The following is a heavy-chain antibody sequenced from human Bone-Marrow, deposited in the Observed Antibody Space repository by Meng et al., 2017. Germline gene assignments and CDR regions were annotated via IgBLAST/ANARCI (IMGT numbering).Heavy chain of an antibody. CDR3: ARRHRLNYYYYGMDV. D-gene: IGHD2-8*01. J-gene: IGHJ6*02. CDR2: INPSGGST. Sequence: ASVKVSCKASGYTFTSYYMHWVRQAPGQGLEWMGIINPSGGSTSYAQKFQGRVTMTRDTSTSIVYMELSSLRSEDTAVYYCARRHRLNYYYYGMDVWGQGTMVTVSS. V-gene: IGHV1-46*01. CDR1: GYTFTSYY.